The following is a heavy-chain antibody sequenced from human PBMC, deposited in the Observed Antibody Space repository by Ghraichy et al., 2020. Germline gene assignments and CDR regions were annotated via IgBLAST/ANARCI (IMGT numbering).Heavy chain of an antibody. D-gene: IGHD6-6*01. CDR2: ISGSDGST. V-gene: IGHV3-23*01. CDR1: GFTFSSYD. Sequence: LSLTCAASGFTFSSYDMNWVRQAPGKGLEWVSLISGSDGSTYYTNSVKGRFTISRDNSKNTLYLQMNSLRAEDTAVYYCAKDHSSWSRGRFDYWGQGTLVTVSS. CDR3: AKDHSSWSRGRFDY. J-gene: IGHJ4*02.